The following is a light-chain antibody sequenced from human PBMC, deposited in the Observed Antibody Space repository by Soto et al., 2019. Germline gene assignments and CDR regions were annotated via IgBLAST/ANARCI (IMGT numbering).Light chain of an antibody. CDR2: GGS. CDR3: CSYAGSMSRKGV. J-gene: IGLJ3*02. CDR1: SCNVGGYNL. V-gene: IGLV2-23*01. Sequence: QSALTQPASVSGAPGQSVTISCTGSSCNVGGYNLVHWYQQRPGKAPKLMIYGGSKRPSGVSYRFSGSKSGNTASLAIPGLQAEDEADYYCCSYAGSMSRKGVFGGGTKLTVL.